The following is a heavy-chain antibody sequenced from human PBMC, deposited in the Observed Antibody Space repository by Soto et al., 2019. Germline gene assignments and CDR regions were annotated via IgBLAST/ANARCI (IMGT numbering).Heavy chain of an antibody. V-gene: IGHV3-30*18. D-gene: IGHD3-9*01. CDR1: GIRFSRYG. CDR2: ISYEGSNK. J-gene: IGHJ6*02. Sequence: QLQLVVSGGGVVLPGRSLRLSCAASGIRFSRYGMHWVSKAPGKELEWVTVISYEGSNKYSVDSVKGRFTISRDNSKNTLYLQMNSLRVEDTAVYYCAKGRYFDAHGGLDVWGQGTTVTVSS. CDR3: AKGRYFDAHGGLDV.